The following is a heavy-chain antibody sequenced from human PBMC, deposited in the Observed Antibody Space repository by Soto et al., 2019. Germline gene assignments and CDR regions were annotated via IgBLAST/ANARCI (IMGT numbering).Heavy chain of an antibody. J-gene: IGHJ3*02. Sequence: GGSLRLSCAASGFTFSNAWINWVRQAPGKGLEWVGRVKSKNDGGTTDFAAPVKGRFAISRDDSKNTLYLQMNSLKTEDTAVYYCTTDVDSISDAFDIWGQGTMVTVSS. CDR2: VKSKNDGGTT. CDR3: TTDVDSISDAFDI. CDR1: GFTFSNAW. V-gene: IGHV3-15*07. D-gene: IGHD6-13*01.